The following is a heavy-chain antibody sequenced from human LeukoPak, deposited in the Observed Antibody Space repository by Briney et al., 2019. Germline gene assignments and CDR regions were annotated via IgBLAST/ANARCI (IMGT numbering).Heavy chain of an antibody. V-gene: IGHV3-30-3*01. CDR1: GFTFRSYA. CDR2: ILYDGSNQ. J-gene: IGHJ6*02. Sequence: GGSLRLSCAASGFTFRSYAMHWVRQAPGKGLEWVAVILYDGSNQYYAASVKGRFTISRDNSKNTLYLQMNSLRPEDTAVYYCAKRPDDYSYGMDVWGQGTTVTVSS. CDR3: AKRPDDYSYGMDV.